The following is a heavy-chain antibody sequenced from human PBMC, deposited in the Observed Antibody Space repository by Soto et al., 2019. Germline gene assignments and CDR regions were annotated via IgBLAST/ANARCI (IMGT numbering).Heavy chain of an antibody. CDR2: IIPIFGTA. CDR1: GGTFSSYA. D-gene: IGHD2-15*01. V-gene: IGHV1-69*06. CDR3: AVLVVVAARDV. Sequence: GASVKVSCKASGGTFSSYAISWVLQAPGQGLEWMGGIIPIFGTANYAQKFQGRVTITADKSTSTAYMELSSLRSEDTAVYYCAVLVVVAARDVWGQGTTVTVSS. J-gene: IGHJ6*02.